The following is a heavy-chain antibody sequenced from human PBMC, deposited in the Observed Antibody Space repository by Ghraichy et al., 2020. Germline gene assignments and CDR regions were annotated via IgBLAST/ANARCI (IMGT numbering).Heavy chain of an antibody. V-gene: IGHV4-59*01. CDR1: GGSISSYY. J-gene: IGHJ5*02. D-gene: IGHD1-7*01. Sequence: SQTLSLTCTVSGGSISSYYWSWIRQPPGKGLEWIGYIYYSGSTNYNPSLKSRVTISVDTSKNQFSLKLSSVTAADTAVYYCARDRGGNNWNYRGWFDPWGQGTLVTVSS. CDR2: IYYSGST. CDR3: ARDRGGNNWNYRGWFDP.